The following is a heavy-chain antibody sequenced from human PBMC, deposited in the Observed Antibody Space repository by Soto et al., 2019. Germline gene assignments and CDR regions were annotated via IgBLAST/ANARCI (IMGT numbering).Heavy chain of an antibody. V-gene: IGHV3-30-3*01. Sequence: PGGSLRLSCAASGFTFSSYAMHWVRQAPGKGLEWVAVISYDGSNKYYADSVKGRFTISRDNSKNTLYLQMNSLRAEDTAVYYCASITSIAVVGYWGQGTLVTVSS. J-gene: IGHJ4*02. D-gene: IGHD6-19*01. CDR3: ASITSIAVVGY. CDR1: GFTFSSYA. CDR2: ISYDGSNK.